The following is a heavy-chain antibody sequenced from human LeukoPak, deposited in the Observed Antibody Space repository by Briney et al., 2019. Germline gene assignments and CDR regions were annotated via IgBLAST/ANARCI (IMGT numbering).Heavy chain of an antibody. CDR2: IWYDGSNK. Sequence: PGGSLRLSCAASGFTFSSYGMHWVRQAPGKGLEWVAVIWYDGSNKYYADSVKGRFTISRDNSKNTLYLQMNSLRAEDTAVYYCAKDLNSASTLYYFDYWGQGTLVTVSS. J-gene: IGHJ4*02. CDR3: AKDLNSASTLYYFDY. CDR1: GFTFSSYG. V-gene: IGHV3-33*06.